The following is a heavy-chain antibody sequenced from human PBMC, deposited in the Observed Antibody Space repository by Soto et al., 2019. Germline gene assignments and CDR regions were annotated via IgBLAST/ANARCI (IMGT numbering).Heavy chain of an antibody. CDR2: INPSGGST. Sequence: VKVSCKASGYTFTSYYMHWVRQAPGQGLEWMGIINPSGGSTSYAQKFQGRVTMTRDTSTSTVYMELSSLRSEDTAVYYCARARSIAARPLAIDPWGQGTLVTVSS. CDR1: GYTFTSYY. J-gene: IGHJ5*02. V-gene: IGHV1-46*01. D-gene: IGHD6-6*01. CDR3: ARARSIAARPLAIDP.